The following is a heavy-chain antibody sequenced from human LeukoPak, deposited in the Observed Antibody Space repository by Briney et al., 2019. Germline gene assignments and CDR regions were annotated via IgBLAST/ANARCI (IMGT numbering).Heavy chain of an antibody. J-gene: IGHJ4*02. Sequence: ASVTVSCKASGYTFTSYAMHWVRQAPAQRLEWMGWIHAGNGNTKYSQKFQGRVTITRDTSPRTAYMELSSLRSEDTAVYYYARATWIQLWSLDYWGQGTLVTASS. CDR1: GYTFTSYA. CDR2: IHAGNGNT. CDR3: ARATWIQLWSLDY. V-gene: IGHV1-3*01. D-gene: IGHD5-18*01.